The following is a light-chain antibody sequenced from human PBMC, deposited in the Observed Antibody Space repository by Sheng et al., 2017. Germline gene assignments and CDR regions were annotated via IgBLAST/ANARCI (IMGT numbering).Light chain of an antibody. J-gene: IGKJ5*01. CDR3: QQYSSLPLT. Sequence: DIVMTQSPESLAVSLGERATIKCKSSQTILHTSNNKNSLTWYQQKPGQPPKSLIYWASSRESGVPDRFSGSGSGTDFTLTITDLQAEDVAVYYCQQYSSLPLTFGQGTRLEIK. V-gene: IGKV4-1*01. CDR2: WAS. CDR1: QTILHTSNNKNS.